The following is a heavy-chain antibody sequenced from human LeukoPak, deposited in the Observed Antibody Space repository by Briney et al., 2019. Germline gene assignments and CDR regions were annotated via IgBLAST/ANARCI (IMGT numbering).Heavy chain of an antibody. Sequence: GGSLRLSCATSGFTFNTYWMNWVRQAPGKGLEWVANIKQDGSEKYYVDSVKGRFTISRDNAKNSLYLQMNSLRAEDTAVYYCARFWDIVVVPAAKSFDYWGQGTLVTVSS. CDR3: ARFWDIVVVPAAKSFDY. CDR1: GFTFNTYW. J-gene: IGHJ4*02. CDR2: IKQDGSEK. V-gene: IGHV3-7*01. D-gene: IGHD2-2*01.